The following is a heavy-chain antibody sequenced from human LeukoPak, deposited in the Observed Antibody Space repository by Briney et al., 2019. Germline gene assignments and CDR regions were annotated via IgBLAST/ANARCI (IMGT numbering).Heavy chain of an antibody. CDR3: ARAVRFLEKSCNWFDP. D-gene: IGHD3-3*01. V-gene: IGHV4-59*01. J-gene: IGHJ5*02. CDR2: IYYSGST. Sequence: PSETLSLTCTVSGGSISSYYWSWIRQPPGKGLEWIGYIYYSGSTNYNPSLKSRVTISVDTSKNQFSLKLSSVTAADTAVYYCARAVRFLEKSCNWFDPWGQGTLVTVSS. CDR1: GGSISSYY.